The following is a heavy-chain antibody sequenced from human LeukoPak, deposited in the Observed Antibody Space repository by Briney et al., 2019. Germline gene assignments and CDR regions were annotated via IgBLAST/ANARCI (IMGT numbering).Heavy chain of an antibody. CDR2: IYYSGST. J-gene: IGHJ4*02. Sequence: PSETLSLTCTVSGGSISSGGYSWSWIRQHPGKGLEWIGYIYYSGSTYYNPSLKSRVTISVDTSKNQFSLKLSSVTAADTAVYYCARVPGAVRGVDYWGQGTLVTVSS. CDR3: ARVPGAVRGVDY. D-gene: IGHD3-10*01. V-gene: IGHV4-31*03. CDR1: GGSISSGGYS.